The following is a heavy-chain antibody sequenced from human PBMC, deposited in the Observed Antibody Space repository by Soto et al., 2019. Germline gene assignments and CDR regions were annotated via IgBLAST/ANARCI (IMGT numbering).Heavy chain of an antibody. V-gene: IGHV5-51*01. D-gene: IGHD6-13*01. CDR3: ARSPRSSPYFDY. CDR2: IYPGDHET. Sequence: GEALTISCRCSVYASSNFWISWFRHLPGKGLEWMGIIYPGDHETRYSPSFHGKVTISADKSINTAYLQWSSLEASDSAFYYCARSPRSSPYFDYWGQGALVTVSS. J-gene: IGHJ4*02. CDR1: VYASSNFW.